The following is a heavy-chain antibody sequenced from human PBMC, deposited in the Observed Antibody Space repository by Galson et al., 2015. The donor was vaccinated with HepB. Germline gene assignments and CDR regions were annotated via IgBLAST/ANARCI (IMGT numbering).Heavy chain of an antibody. CDR3: ARVRVYYNILTGYKNHYYFDY. J-gene: IGHJ4*02. CDR2: TYYRSQWFT. D-gene: IGHD3-9*01. V-gene: IGHV6-1*01. Sequence: CAISGDSVSSNSATWNWIRQSPSRGLEWLGRTYYRSQWFTDYGVSVRSRITIDPDTSMNQFSLQLNSVTPEDTAVYYCARVRVYYNILTGYKNHYYFDYWGQGTLVTVSS. CDR1: GDSVSSNSAT.